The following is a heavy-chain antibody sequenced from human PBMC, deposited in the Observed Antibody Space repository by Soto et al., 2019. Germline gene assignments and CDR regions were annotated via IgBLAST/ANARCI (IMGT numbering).Heavy chain of an antibody. CDR3: ATDSSSWYKPYYYGMDV. CDR1: GFTFSSYS. J-gene: IGHJ6*02. Sequence: EVQLVESGGGLVQPGGSLRLSCAASGFTFSSYSMNWVRQAPGKGLEWVSYISSSSSTIYYADSVKGRFTISRDNAKNSLYLQMNSLRDEDTAVYYCATDSSSWYKPYYYGMDVWGQGTTVTVSS. CDR2: ISSSSSTI. D-gene: IGHD6-13*01. V-gene: IGHV3-48*02.